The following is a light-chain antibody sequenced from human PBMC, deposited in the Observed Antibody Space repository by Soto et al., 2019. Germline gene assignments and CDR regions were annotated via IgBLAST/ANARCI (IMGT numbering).Light chain of an antibody. CDR3: MQNLRIPRT. CDR1: ENLLYDNGYNY. V-gene: IGKV2-28*01. J-gene: IGKJ4*01. Sequence: DIVMTQSPLSLPVTPGEQASISCRSSENLLYDNGYNYLDWYVKKPGQSPQLLIYLGSNLASGVPDRFSGSGSATEFTLRISRVEAEDVGVYYCMQNLRIPRTFGGGTKVELK. CDR2: LGS.